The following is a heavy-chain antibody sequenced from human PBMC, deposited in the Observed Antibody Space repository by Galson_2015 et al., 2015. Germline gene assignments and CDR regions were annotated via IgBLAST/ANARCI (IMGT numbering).Heavy chain of an antibody. CDR2: ISSSGSTI. CDR1: GFTFSSYE. J-gene: IGHJ3*02. CDR3: ARDAVVVPAADSDAFDI. D-gene: IGHD2-2*01. V-gene: IGHV3-48*03. Sequence: SLRLSCAASGFTFSSYEMSWVRQAPGKGLEWVSYISSSGSTIYYADSVKGRFTISRDNAKNSLYLRMNSLRAEDTAVYYCARDAVVVPAADSDAFDIWGQGTMVTVSS.